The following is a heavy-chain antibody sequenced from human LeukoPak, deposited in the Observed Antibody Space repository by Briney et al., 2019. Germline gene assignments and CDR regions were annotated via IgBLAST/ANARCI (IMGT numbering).Heavy chain of an antibody. CDR3: ARRGYSSGWSGPDY. J-gene: IGHJ4*02. CDR1: GDSFTSVTDY. V-gene: IGHV4-39*07. Sequence: PSQTLSLTCSVSGDSFTSVTDYWAWMRQPPGNGLEWIGSIYYSGSTYYNPSLKSRVTISVDTSRNQFSLKLSSVTAADTAVYYCARRGYSSGWSGPDYWGQGTLVTVSS. CDR2: IYYSGST. D-gene: IGHD6-19*01.